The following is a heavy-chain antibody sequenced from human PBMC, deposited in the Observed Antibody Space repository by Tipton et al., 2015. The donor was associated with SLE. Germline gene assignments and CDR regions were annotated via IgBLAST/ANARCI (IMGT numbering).Heavy chain of an antibody. Sequence: TLSLTRTVSGYSISSGYYWGWIRQPPGKGLEWIGSIYHSGSTYYNPSLKSRVTISVDTTKNQFSLKLSSVTAADTAVYYCARGGGYCSSTSCPGAFDIWGQGTMVTVSS. CDR3: ARGGGYCSSTSCPGAFDI. CDR2: IYHSGST. J-gene: IGHJ3*02. V-gene: IGHV4-38-2*02. D-gene: IGHD2-2*01. CDR1: GYSISSGYY.